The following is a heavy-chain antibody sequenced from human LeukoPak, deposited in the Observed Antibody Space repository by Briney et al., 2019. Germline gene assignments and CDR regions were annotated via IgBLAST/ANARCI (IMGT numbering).Heavy chain of an antibody. V-gene: IGHV1-2*02. D-gene: IGHD1-26*01. Sequence: ASVKVSCKASGYTFTGYYMHWVRQAPGQGLEWMGWINPNSGGTNYAQKFQGRVTMTRDTSISTAYMELSRLRSDNTAVYYCARDIVNHYYYYMDVWGKGTTVTV. CDR3: ARDIVNHYYYYMDV. J-gene: IGHJ6*03. CDR2: INPNSGGT. CDR1: GYTFTGYY.